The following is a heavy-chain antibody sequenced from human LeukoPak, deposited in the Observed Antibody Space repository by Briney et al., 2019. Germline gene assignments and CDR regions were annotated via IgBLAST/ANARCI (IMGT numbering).Heavy chain of an antibody. Sequence: PGGSLRLSCAASGLTFSSYGMHWVRQAPGKGLEWVAFIRYDGSNKYYADSVKGRFTISRDNSKNTLYLQMNSLRAEDTAVYYCAKARPPFTIFGVVMSYWGQGTLVTVSS. CDR3: AKARPPFTIFGVVMSY. V-gene: IGHV3-30*02. CDR1: GLTFSSYG. J-gene: IGHJ4*02. D-gene: IGHD3-3*01. CDR2: IRYDGSNK.